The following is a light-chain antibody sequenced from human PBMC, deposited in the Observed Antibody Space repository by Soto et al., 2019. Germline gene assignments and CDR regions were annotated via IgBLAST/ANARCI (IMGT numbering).Light chain of an antibody. CDR2: QDN. J-gene: IGLJ1*01. CDR3: QAWDSSTGGV. V-gene: IGLV3-1*01. Sequence: SYELTQPPSVSVSPGQTASITCSGDKLGDKYACWYQQKPGQSPVLVIYQDNRRPSGIPERFSGSNSGNTATLTISGTQAMDEADYYCQAWDSSTGGVFGTGTKLTVL. CDR1: KLGDKY.